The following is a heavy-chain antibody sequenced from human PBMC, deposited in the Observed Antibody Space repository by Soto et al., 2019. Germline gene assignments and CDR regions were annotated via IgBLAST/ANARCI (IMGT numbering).Heavy chain of an antibody. CDR2: ISGSGGST. J-gene: IGHJ4*02. CDR1: GFTFSSYA. V-gene: IGHV3-23*01. D-gene: IGHD6-13*01. Sequence: QLGGSLRLSCAASGFTFSSYAMSWVRQAPGKGLEWVSAISGSGGSTYYADSVKGRFTISRDNSKNTLYLQMNSLRAEDTAVYYCAKVNLGGGIAAAGTGFDYWGQGTLVTVSS. CDR3: AKVNLGGGIAAAGTGFDY.